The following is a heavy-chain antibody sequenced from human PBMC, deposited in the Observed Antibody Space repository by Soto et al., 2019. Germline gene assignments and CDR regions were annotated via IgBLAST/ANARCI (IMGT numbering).Heavy chain of an antibody. D-gene: IGHD6-25*01. CDR2: INHSGST. CDR1: GGSFSGYY. CDR3: ARTCGSTNDY. V-gene: IGHV4-34*01. J-gene: IGHJ4*02. Sequence: PSETLSLTCAVYGGSFSGYYWSWIRQPPGKGLEWIGEINHSGSTNYNPSLKSRVTISVDTSKNQFSLKLSSVTAADTAVYYCARTCGSTNDYWGRGTLVTVSS.